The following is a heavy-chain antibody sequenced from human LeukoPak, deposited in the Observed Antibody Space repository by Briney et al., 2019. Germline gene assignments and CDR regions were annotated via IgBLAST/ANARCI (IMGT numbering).Heavy chain of an antibody. CDR1: GGTFSSYA. J-gene: IGHJ5*02. CDR3: ASEMVADYSYWLDL. Sequence: RASVKVSCKASGGTFSSYAISWVRQAPGQGLEWMGGIIPIFGTANYAQKFQGRVTITTDESTSTAYMELSSLRSEDTAVYYCASEMVADYSYWLDLWGQGTLVTVSS. CDR2: IIPIFGTA. D-gene: IGHD2-15*01. V-gene: IGHV1-69*05.